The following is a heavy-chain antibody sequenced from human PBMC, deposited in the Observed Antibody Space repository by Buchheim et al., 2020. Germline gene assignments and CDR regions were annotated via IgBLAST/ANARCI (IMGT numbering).Heavy chain of an antibody. CDR2: INSISKTI. CDR1: GFAFSYFS. V-gene: IGHV3-48*02. CDR3: VRDLSWAFDF. J-gene: IGHJ4*02. Sequence: EVQLVESGGGLVQPGGSLRLSCAASGFAFSYFSMNWVRQAPGKGLDWVAYINSISKTIRYADSVEGRFTISRDAAKTSLFLQMNSLRDEDTAVYYCVRDLSWAFDFWGQGTL. D-gene: IGHD3-10*01.